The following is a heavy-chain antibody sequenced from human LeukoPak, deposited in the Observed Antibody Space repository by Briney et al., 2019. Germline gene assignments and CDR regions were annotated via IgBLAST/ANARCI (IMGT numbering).Heavy chain of an antibody. CDR2: IYYSGST. Sequence: SETLSLTCTVSGGSVSSGTYYWSWIRQPPGKGLEWIGYIYYSGSTKYNPSLKSRVTISVDTSKNQISLKLSSVTAADTAVYYCARGLYGSGSYFAFDIWGQGTMVTVSS. CDR3: ARGLYGSGSYFAFDI. V-gene: IGHV4-61*01. D-gene: IGHD3-10*01. CDR1: GGSVSSGTYY. J-gene: IGHJ3*02.